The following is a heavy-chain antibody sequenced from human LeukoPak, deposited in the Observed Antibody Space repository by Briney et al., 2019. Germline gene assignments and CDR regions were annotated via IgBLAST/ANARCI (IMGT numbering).Heavy chain of an antibody. V-gene: IGHV1-69*04. Sequence: ASVRVSRKASGGTFSSYAISWVRQAPGQGLEWMGRIIPIFGIANYAQKFQGRVTITADQSTSTAYMELSSLRYEDTAVYYCARDGYYYDSSGYSDYWGQGTLVTVSS. CDR3: ARDGYYYDSSGYSDY. D-gene: IGHD3-22*01. J-gene: IGHJ4*02. CDR2: IIPIFGIA. CDR1: GGTFSSYA.